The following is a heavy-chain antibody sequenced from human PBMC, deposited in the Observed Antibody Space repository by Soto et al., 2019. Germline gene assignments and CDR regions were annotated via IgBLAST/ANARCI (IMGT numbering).Heavy chain of an antibody. CDR1: GDSISNLDYF. CDR2: IYKSATT. J-gene: IGHJ5*01. CDR3: ARGRYCLTGRCFPNWFES. D-gene: IGHD7-27*01. V-gene: IGHV4-30-4*01. Sequence: SETLSLTCSVSGDSISNLDYFWAWIRQPPGQALEYIGYIYKSATTYYNPSFESRVAISVDTSKGQFSLNVTSVTAADTAVYFCARGRYCLTGRCFPNWFESWGQGALVAVSS.